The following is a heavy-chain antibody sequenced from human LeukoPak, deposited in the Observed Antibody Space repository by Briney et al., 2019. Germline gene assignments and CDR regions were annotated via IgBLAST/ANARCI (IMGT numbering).Heavy chain of an antibody. CDR1: GGSFSGYY. CDR3: AREQSVRMVYAAPFDP. Sequence: PSETLSLTCAVYGGSFSGYYWSWNRQPPGKGLEWIGEINHSGSTNYNPSLKSRVTISVDTSKNQFSLKLSSVTAADTAVYYCAREQSVRMVYAAPFDPWGQGTMVTVSS. V-gene: IGHV4-34*01. CDR2: INHSGST. D-gene: IGHD2-8*01. J-gene: IGHJ5*02.